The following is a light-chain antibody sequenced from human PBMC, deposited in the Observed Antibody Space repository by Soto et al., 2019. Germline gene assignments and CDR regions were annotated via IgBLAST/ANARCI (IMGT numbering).Light chain of an antibody. V-gene: IGKV1-9*01. Sequence: IQLTQSPSSLSASVGDRVTITCRASQGIINYLAWYQQKPGKAPKILIYGASTLQSGVPSTFGRSGSGTDFTLTVSSLQPEDFATYYCQHLFMSSPTFGPGTKVDIK. CDR3: QHLFMSSPT. CDR1: QGIINY. J-gene: IGKJ3*01. CDR2: GAS.